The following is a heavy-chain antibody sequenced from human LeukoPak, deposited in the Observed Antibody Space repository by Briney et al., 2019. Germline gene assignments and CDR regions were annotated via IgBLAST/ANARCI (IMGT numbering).Heavy chain of an antibody. Sequence: SETLSLTCTVSGGSISSSSYYWGWIRQPPGKGLEWIGSIYYSGSTYYNPSLKSRVTISVDTSKNQFSLKLSSVTAADTAVYYCARDLHDELDYWGQGTLVTVSS. J-gene: IGHJ4*02. CDR1: GGSISSSSYY. D-gene: IGHD1-1*01. CDR3: ARDLHDELDY. CDR2: IYYSGST. V-gene: IGHV4-39*07.